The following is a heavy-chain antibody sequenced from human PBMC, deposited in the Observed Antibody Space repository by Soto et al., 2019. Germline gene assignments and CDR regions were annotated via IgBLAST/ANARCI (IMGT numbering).Heavy chain of an antibody. CDR1: GFTFTSSA. CDR2: IVVGSGNT. CDR3: AADVGSSWLQSDFDY. Sequence: SVKVSCKGSGFTFTSSAVQWVRQARGQRLEWIGWIVVGSGNTNYAQKFQERVTITRDMSTSTAYMELSSLRSEDTAVYYCAADVGSSWLQSDFDYWGQGTLVTVSS. J-gene: IGHJ4*02. D-gene: IGHD6-13*01. V-gene: IGHV1-58*01.